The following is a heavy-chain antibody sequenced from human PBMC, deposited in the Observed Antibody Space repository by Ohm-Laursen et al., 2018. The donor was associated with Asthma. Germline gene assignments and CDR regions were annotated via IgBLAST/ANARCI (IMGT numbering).Heavy chain of an antibody. CDR1: GFTFSSYG. V-gene: IGHV3-23*01. J-gene: IGHJ4*02. Sequence: LRLSCAASGFTFSSYGMNWVRQAPGKGLEWVSTITDSGGHTYFADSVKGRFTISRDNSRNTVYLQMNSLRAEDTAVYYCAKDYSFGYIDYWGQGTLVTVSS. CDR3: AKDYSFGYIDY. CDR2: ITDSGGHT. D-gene: IGHD3-16*02.